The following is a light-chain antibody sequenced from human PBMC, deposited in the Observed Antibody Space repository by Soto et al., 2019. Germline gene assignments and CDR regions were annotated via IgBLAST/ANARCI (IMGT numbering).Light chain of an antibody. J-gene: IGKJ1*01. CDR3: QQYNNWPPWT. CDR1: QSVSSN. CDR2: GAS. V-gene: IGKV3-15*01. Sequence: EIVMTQSPATLSVSPGERATLSCRASQSVSSNLAWYQQKPGQAPRLLIYGASTRATGIPARFSGSGSGTEFTHTISSLQSEDFAVEYCQQYNNWPPWTFGQGTKVEIK.